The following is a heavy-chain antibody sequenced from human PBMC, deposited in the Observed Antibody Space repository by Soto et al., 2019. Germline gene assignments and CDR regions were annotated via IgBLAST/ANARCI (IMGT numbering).Heavy chain of an antibody. CDR2: IYPGDSDT. V-gene: IGHV5-51*01. CDR1: GYSFTSYW. D-gene: IGHD3-22*01. J-gene: IGHJ6*02. Sequence: GESLKISCKGSGYSFTSYWIGWVRQMPGKGPEWMGIIYPGDSDTRYSPSFQGQVTISADKSISTAYLQWSSLKASDTAMHYCARCSPYYYDSSGYYNSYYYYYGMDVWGQGTTVTVSS. CDR3: ARCSPYYYDSSGYYNSYYYYYGMDV.